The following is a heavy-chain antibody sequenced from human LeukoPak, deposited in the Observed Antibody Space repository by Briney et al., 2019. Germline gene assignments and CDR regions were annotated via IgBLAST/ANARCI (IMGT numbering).Heavy chain of an antibody. CDR1: GFTFSNFW. CDR2: IKQDGSVQ. V-gene: IGHV3-7*01. J-gene: IGHJ4*02. D-gene: IGHD3-22*01. CDR3: ATTYDSSGCD. Sequence: GGSLRLSCAASGFTFSNFWMAWVRQAPGKGLEWVANIKQDGSVQYYGDSVKGRFTISRDNAKNSLYLQMNSLRAEDTAVYYCATTYDSSGCDWGQGTLVTVSS.